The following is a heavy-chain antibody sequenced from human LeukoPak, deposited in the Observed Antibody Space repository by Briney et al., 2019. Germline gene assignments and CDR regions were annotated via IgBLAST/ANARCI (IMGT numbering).Heavy chain of an antibody. CDR2: IYYSGST. Sequence: SETLSLTCTVSGGSISSSSYYWGWIRQPPGKGLEWIGSIYYSGSTYYNPSLKSRVTISVDTSKNQFSLKLSSVTAADTAVYYCASMRRAGSSWSTMGAYNWFDPWGQGTLVTVSS. CDR3: ASMRRAGSSWSTMGAYNWFDP. V-gene: IGHV4-39*07. CDR1: GGSISSSSYY. D-gene: IGHD6-13*01. J-gene: IGHJ5*02.